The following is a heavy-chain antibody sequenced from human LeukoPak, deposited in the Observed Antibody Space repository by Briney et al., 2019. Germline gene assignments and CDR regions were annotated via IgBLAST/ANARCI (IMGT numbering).Heavy chain of an antibody. CDR2: ISSSSSYI. CDR1: GFTFSSYS. V-gene: IGHV3-21*01. D-gene: IGHD5-18*01. Sequence: PGGSLRLSCAASGFTFSSYSMNWVRQAPGKGLEWASSISSSSSYIYYADSVKGRFTISRDNAKNSLYLQMNSLRAEDTAVYYCARDPYSYGYVLCDYWGQGTLVTVSS. J-gene: IGHJ4*02. CDR3: ARDPYSYGYVLCDY.